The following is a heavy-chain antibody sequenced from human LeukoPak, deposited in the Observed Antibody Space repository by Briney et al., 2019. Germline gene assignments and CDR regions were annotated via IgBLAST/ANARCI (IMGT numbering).Heavy chain of an antibody. V-gene: IGHV1-3*01. CDR2: IDAGNGKT. D-gene: IGHD3-10*01. CDR1: QYTFTDYA. J-gene: IGHJ1*01. CDR3: ARRRKSGYFQH. Sequence: RASVKVSCKASQYTFTDYAVHWVRQAPGQRLEWMGWIDAGNGKTKYSQSFQGRVTIIRDASATTAYMELSSLTSEDTAVYYCARRRKSGYFQHWGQGTLVTVSS.